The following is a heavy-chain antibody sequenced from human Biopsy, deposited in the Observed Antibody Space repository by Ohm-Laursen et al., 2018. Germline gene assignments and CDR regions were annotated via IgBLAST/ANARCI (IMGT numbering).Heavy chain of an antibody. CDR2: ITSGSSYI. J-gene: IGHJ6*02. V-gene: IGHV3-21*06. CDR3: AKVHDSGYYYYSMDV. CDR1: GFPFTGFS. Sequence: SLRLSCAASGFPFTGFSMDWVRQAPGKGLEWDASITSGSSYIYYADSVKGRFTISRDNSKNMVYLQMGSLTVEDTAVYYCAKVHDSGYYYYSMDVWGQGTTVTVSS. D-gene: IGHD3-16*01.